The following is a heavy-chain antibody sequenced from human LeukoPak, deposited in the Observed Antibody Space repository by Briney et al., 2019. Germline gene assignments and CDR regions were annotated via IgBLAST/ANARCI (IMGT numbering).Heavy chain of an antibody. V-gene: IGHV3-23*01. J-gene: IGHJ6*03. CDR1: GFTFSNYG. D-gene: IGHD3-3*01. Sequence: GGSLRHSCEASGFTFSNYGMNWVRQAPGKGLEWVSAISGSGGSTYYADSVRGRFTISRDNSKNTLYLQMNSLRAEDTAVYYCAKSYYDFWSGFYYYMDVWGKGTTVTVSS. CDR2: ISGSGGST. CDR3: AKSYYDFWSGFYYYMDV.